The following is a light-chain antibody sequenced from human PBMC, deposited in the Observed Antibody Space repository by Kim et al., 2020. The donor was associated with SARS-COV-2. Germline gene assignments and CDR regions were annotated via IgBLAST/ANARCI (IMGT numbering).Light chain of an antibody. CDR2: GAS. CDR1: HDISDY. CDR3: QHYDNLPRP. J-gene: IGKJ1*01. Sequence: DIQMTQSPSFLSASVGDRVTITCQASHDISDYLNWYQQIPGNPPNLLIYGASNLEEGVPSRFRGSGSGTHFTFTIRALQPEDSGTYYWQHYDNLPRPFGQGTQVDIK. V-gene: IGKV1-33*01.